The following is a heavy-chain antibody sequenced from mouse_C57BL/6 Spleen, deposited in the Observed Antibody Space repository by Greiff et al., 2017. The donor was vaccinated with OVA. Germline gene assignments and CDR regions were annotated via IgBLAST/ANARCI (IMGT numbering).Heavy chain of an antibody. CDR1: GFTFSDYG. Sequence: EVQLVESGGGLVKPGGSLKLSCAASGFTFSDYGMHWVRQAPEKGLEWVAYISSGSSTIYYADTVKGRFTISRDNAKNTLFLQMTSLRSEDTAMYYCAIYYYGSSLYYAMDYWGQGTSVTVSS. D-gene: IGHD1-1*01. J-gene: IGHJ4*01. CDR3: AIYYYGSSLYYAMDY. CDR2: ISSGSSTI. V-gene: IGHV5-17*01.